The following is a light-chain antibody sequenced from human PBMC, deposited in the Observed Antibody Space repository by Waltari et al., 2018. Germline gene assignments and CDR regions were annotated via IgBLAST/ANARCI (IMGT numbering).Light chain of an antibody. V-gene: IGKV1-5*03. CDR2: KTS. Sequence: DIQMTQSPSTLSASVGDRVTITCRASQDITKWLAWYQQKPGAAPKLLIYKTSTMETGVPSRFSGRGSGTEFTLTISSLQPDDFATYYCQQYHSFSTFGPGTVVDIK. J-gene: IGKJ3*01. CDR1: QDITKW. CDR3: QQYHSFST.